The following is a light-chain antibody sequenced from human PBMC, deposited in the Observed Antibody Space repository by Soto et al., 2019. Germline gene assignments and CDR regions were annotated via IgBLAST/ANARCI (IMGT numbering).Light chain of an antibody. CDR3: QQFDNLPLT. CDR2: DAS. CDR1: QDISNY. V-gene: IGKV1-33*01. J-gene: IGKJ4*01. Sequence: DIQMTQSPSSLSASVGDRVTITCQASQDISNYLNWYQQKPGKAPKILIYDASVLEAGVPSRFSGGGSGTHVTLTISSLQAEDVATYYCQQFDNLPLTFGGGTKGEIK.